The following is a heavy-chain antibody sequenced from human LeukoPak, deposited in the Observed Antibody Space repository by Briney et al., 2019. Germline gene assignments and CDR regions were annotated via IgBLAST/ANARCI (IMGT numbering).Heavy chain of an antibody. J-gene: IGHJ6*02. CDR1: GYTFTSYG. CDR3: ARDPCSSTSCWYYYGMDV. V-gene: IGHV1-18*01. Sequence: GASVKLSCKASGYTFTSYGISWVRQGPGQGLEWMGWISGYNGNTNYAQKLQGRVTMTTETSASTAYMELMSLRSDDAAVYYCARDPCSSTSCWYYYGMDVWGQRTTVTVSS. D-gene: IGHD2-2*01. CDR2: ISGYNGNT.